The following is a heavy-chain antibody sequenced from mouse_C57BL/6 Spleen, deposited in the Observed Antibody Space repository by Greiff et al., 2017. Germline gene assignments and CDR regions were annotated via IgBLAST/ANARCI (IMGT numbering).Heavy chain of an antibody. CDR1: GFTFSSYT. J-gene: IGHJ3*01. CDR2: ISGGGGNT. Sequence: EVKLVESGGGLVKPGGSLKLSCAASGFTFSSYTMSWVRQTPEKRLEWVATISGGGGNTYYPDSVKGRFTISRDNAKNTLYLQMSSLRSEDTALYYCARHLVRASWFAYWSQGTLVTVSA. D-gene: IGHD2-14*01. V-gene: IGHV5-9*01. CDR3: ARHLVRASWFAY.